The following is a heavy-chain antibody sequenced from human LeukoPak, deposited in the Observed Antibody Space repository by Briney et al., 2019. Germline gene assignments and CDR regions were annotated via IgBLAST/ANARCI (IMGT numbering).Heavy chain of an antibody. CDR3: ARQFRYSYGPFDY. D-gene: IGHD5-18*01. CDR1: GGSISSSSYY. J-gene: IGHJ4*02. V-gene: IGHV4-39*01. Sequence: SETLSLTCTVSGGSISSSSYYWGWIRQPPGKGLEWIGSIYYSGGTYYNPSLKSRVTISVDTSKNQFSLKLSSVTAADTAVYYCARQFRYSYGPFDYWGQGTLVTVSS. CDR2: IYYSGGT.